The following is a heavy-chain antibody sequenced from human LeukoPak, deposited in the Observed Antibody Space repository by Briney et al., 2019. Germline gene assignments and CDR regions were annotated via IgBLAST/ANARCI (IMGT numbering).Heavy chain of an antibody. Sequence: ASVKVSCTASGYTFSGHYMHWVRQAPGQGLEWMGWINPHFGGTQYAQQFQGRVTMPRDTSLSTAYMELSRVRSDDTAVYYCVRVGAKSGSYYFYDYWGQGTLVTVSS. J-gene: IGHJ4*02. CDR2: INPHFGGT. CDR1: GYTFSGHY. D-gene: IGHD1-26*01. CDR3: VRVGAKSGSYYFYDY. V-gene: IGHV1-2*02.